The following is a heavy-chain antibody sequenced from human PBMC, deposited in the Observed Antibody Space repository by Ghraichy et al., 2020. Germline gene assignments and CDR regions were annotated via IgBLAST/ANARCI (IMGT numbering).Heavy chain of an antibody. CDR2: IDYSGST. CDR3: AREYSSWRLLFDY. J-gene: IGHJ4*02. V-gene: IGHV4-61*01. CDR1: GASVSSHNYY. Sequence: SETLSLTCTVSGASVSSHNYYWSWIRQPPGKGLEWIGYIDYSGSTNYNPSLKSRVAISVDTSKNQFSLNLSSVTAADTAVYFCAREYSSWRLLFDYWGQGTLVTVSS. D-gene: IGHD6-6*01.